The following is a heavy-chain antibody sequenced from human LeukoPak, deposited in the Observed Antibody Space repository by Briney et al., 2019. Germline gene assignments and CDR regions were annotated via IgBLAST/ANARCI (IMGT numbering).Heavy chain of an antibody. V-gene: IGHV3-7*01. CDR3: ASQISSGWYDFDY. CDR1: GFTFSSYN. J-gene: IGHJ4*02. D-gene: IGHD6-19*01. CDR2: IKQEGSEK. Sequence: GGSLRLSCAASGFTFSSYNMNWVRQAPGKGLEWVANIKQEGSEKYCVDSVKGRFTISRDNAKNSLYLQMNSLRAEDTAVYYCASQISSGWYDFDYWGQGTLVTVSS.